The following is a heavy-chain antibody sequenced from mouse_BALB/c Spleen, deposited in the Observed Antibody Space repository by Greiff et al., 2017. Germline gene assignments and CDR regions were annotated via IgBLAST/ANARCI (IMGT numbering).Heavy chain of an antibody. J-gene: IGHJ3*01. D-gene: IGHD2-3*01. CDR2: ISYSGST. Sequence: EVKLMESGPGLVKPSQSLSLTCTVTGYSITSDYAWNWIRQFPGNKLEWMGYISYSGSTSYNPSLKSRISITRDTSKNQFFLQLNSVTTEDTATYYCAKGWLLRFAYWGQGTLVTVSA. V-gene: IGHV3-2*02. CDR1: GYSITSDYA. CDR3: AKGWLLRFAY.